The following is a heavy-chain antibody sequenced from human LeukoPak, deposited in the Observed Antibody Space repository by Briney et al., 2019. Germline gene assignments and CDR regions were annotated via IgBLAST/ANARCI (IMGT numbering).Heavy chain of an antibody. CDR3: ARDSDWFDP. CDR2: IYYSGST. J-gene: IGHJ5*02. CDR1: GGSISSSSYY. Sequence: SETLSLTCTVSGGSISSSSYYWGWIRQPPGKGLEWIGSIYYSGSTYYNPSLKSRVTISVDTSKNQFSLKLSSVTAADTAVYYCARDSDWFDPWGQGTLVTVSS. V-gene: IGHV4-39*07.